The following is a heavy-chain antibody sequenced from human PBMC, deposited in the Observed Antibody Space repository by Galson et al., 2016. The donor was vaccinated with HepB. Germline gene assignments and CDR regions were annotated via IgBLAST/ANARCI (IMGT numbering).Heavy chain of an antibody. V-gene: IGHV3-33*01. CDR2: ILYDGSTK. CDR3: AREGHLTYYGMDG. CDR1: GLIFSSYG. Sequence: SLRLSHAASGLIFSSYGMHWVRQAPGTGLEWVAVILYDGSTKYSADSLKRRFTISRDNSKNTVYLQMTRLRAEGTGVSYCAREGHLTYYGMDGGGQGTTVTVSS. J-gene: IGHJ6*02.